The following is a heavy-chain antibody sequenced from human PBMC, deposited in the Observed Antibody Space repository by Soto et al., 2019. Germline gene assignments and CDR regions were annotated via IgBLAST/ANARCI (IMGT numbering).Heavy chain of an antibody. Sequence: QVQLVQSEAEVREPGASVKLSCEASGFTLSTYYIHWVRQAPGQGLEWMGLISPSGDKISYAQKFQGRVTVTRDTSITTVHMELTRLRSDDTGIYYCAREPPGTGGFEYVGQGTLVTVSS. V-gene: IGHV1-46*01. CDR3: AREPPGTGGFEY. D-gene: IGHD7-27*01. CDR2: ISPSGDKI. J-gene: IGHJ4*02. CDR1: GFTLSTYY.